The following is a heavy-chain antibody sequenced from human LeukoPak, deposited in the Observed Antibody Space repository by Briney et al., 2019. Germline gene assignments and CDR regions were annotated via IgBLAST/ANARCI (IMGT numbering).Heavy chain of an antibody. CDR3: ARARSSISVADLDS. D-gene: IGHD6-19*01. CDR1: GGTFSSYT. Sequence: ASVKVSCKASGGTFSSYTISWVRQAPGQGLEWMGRINPNSGDTNYAQKFQGRVTMTRDTSISTAYMDLSRLRSADTAVYYCARARSSISVADLDSWGQGTLVPVSS. V-gene: IGHV1-2*06. J-gene: IGHJ4*02. CDR2: INPNSGDT.